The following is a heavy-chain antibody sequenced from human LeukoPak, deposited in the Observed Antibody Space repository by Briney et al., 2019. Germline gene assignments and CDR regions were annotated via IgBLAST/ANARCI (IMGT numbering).Heavy chain of an antibody. D-gene: IGHD1-26*01. CDR1: GYTFTSLD. V-gene: IGHV1-8*01. Sequence: ASVKVSCKASGYTFTSLDINWVRQATGQGLEWMGWMNPNSGSTGYAQKFQGRATMTRDTSVDTAYMELNSLISEDTAMYYCARGWEVDRDGAFDVWGQGTMVTVSP. CDR3: ARGWEVDRDGAFDV. J-gene: IGHJ3*01. CDR2: MNPNSGST.